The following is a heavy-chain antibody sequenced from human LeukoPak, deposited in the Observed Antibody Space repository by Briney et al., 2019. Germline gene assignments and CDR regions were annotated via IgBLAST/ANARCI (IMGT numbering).Heavy chain of an antibody. CDR2: ISSNGGST. Sequence: GGSLRLSCAASGITFSSYAMHWVRQAPGKGLEYVSAISSNGGSTYYANSVKGRFTISRDNSKNTLYLQMGSLRAEDMAVYYCARTQIRDIVATAFDYWGQGTLVAVSS. CDR1: GITFSSYA. J-gene: IGHJ4*02. D-gene: IGHD5-12*01. V-gene: IGHV3-64*01. CDR3: ARTQIRDIVATAFDY.